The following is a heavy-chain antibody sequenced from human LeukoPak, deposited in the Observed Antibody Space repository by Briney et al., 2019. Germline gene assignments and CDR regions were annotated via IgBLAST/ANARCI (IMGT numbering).Heavy chain of an antibody. J-gene: IGHJ4*02. Sequence: GGTLRLSCAASGFTFSSYGMSWVRQAPGKGLEWVSAISGSGGSTYYADSVKGRFTISRDNSKNTLYLQMNSLRAEDTAVYYCAKEAIGSGSYYYFDYWGQGTLVTVSS. D-gene: IGHD1-26*01. CDR3: AKEAIGSGSYYYFDY. CDR2: ISGSGGST. V-gene: IGHV3-23*01. CDR1: GFTFSSYG.